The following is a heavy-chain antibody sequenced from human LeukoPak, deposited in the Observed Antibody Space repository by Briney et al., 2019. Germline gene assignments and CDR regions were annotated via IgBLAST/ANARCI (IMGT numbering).Heavy chain of an antibody. V-gene: IGHV4-4*07. J-gene: IGHJ4*02. Sequence: PSETLSLTCTVSGGSISSYYWSWIRQPAGKGLEWIGRIYTSGSTNYNPSLKSRVTISVDTSKNQFSLKLSSVTAADTAVYYCARGLFDSSGYYQLYYFDYWGQGTLVTVSS. CDR2: IYTSGST. D-gene: IGHD3-22*01. CDR1: GGSISSYY. CDR3: ARGLFDSSGYYQLYYFDY.